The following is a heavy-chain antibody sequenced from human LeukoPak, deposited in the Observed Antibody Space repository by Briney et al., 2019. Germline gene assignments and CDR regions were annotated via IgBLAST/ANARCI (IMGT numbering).Heavy chain of an antibody. CDR1: GGSISSYY. CDR3: ARAGRGLLGLGGDNYSYYVMDV. CDR2: IYTSGST. J-gene: IGHJ6*04. V-gene: IGHV4-4*07. D-gene: IGHD3-10*01. Sequence: SETLSLTCTVSGGSISSYYWSWIRQPAGKGLEWIGRIYTSGSTNYNPSLKSRVTMSVDTSKNQFSLKLSSVTAADTAVYYCARAGRGLLGLGGDNYSYYVMDVGGKGTTVTVSS.